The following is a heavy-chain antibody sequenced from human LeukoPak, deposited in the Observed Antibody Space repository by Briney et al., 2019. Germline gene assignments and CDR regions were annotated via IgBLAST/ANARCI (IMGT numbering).Heavy chain of an antibody. CDR3: ARDRADIVAMITWGYYFDY. CDR1: GGSISRYY. CDR2: IYNSGST. V-gene: IGHV4-59*01. D-gene: IGHD5-12*01. Sequence: SETLSLTCSVSGGSISRYYWSWIRQPPGKGLEWIGYIYNSGSTNYNPSLKSRVTISVDTSKNQFSLRLSSVTAADTAVYYCARDRADIVAMITWGYYFDYWGQGTLVTVSS. J-gene: IGHJ4*02.